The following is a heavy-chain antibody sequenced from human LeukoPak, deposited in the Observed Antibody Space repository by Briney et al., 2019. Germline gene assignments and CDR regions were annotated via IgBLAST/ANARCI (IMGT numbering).Heavy chain of an antibody. J-gene: IGHJ4*02. CDR2: INPNSGGT. V-gene: IGHV1-2*02. Sequence: GASVKVSFKASGYTFTGYYMHWVRQAPGQGLEWMGWINPNSGGTNYAQKFKGRVTMTRDTSISTAYMELSRLRSNDTAVYYCARELDIVVVPAAPQGIAAAGPPGYWGQGTLVTVSS. CDR3: ARELDIVVVPAAPQGIAAAGPPGY. D-gene: IGHD2-2*03. CDR1: GYTFTGYY.